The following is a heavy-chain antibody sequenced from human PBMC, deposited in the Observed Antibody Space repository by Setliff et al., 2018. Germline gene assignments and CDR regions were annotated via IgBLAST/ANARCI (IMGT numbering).Heavy chain of an antibody. V-gene: IGHV4-59*01. J-gene: IGHJ4*02. Sequence: SETLSLTCTVSGGSISVYYWTWFRQPPGKGLEWIGYISSGSTNYNPSLKSRVTISVDTSKNQFSLKLSSVTAADTAVYYCARASFWSGYHTARYYFDYWGQGTLVTVSS. CDR3: ARASFWSGYHTARYYFDY. D-gene: IGHD3-3*01. CDR2: ISSGST. CDR1: GGSISVYY.